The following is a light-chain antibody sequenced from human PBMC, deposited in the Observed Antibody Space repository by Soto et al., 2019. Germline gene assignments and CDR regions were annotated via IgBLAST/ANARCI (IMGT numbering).Light chain of an antibody. CDR2: LEGSGSY. J-gene: IGLJ3*02. CDR3: ETWDRNSWV. CDR1: SGHSTYI. V-gene: IGLV4-60*02. Sequence: QSVLTQSSSASASLGSSVKLTCTLSSGHSTYIIAWHQHQTGKAPRYLMKLEGSGSYNKGSGVPDRFSGSSSGADRYLTISILQFEDEADYYCETWDRNSWVFGGGTKLTVL.